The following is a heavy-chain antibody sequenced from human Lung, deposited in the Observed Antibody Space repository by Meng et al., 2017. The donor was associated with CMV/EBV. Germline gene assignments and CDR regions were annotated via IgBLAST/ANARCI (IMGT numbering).Heavy chain of an antibody. D-gene: IGHD3-10*01. CDR2: FSLDTDRI. V-gene: IGHV3-9*01. Sequence: GGSLRLXCTVSPFTFHNYAMHWVRQAPGKGLEWVSGFSLDTDRIDYADSVKGRFTVSIDSAKGSLYLQMNSLRVEDTALYYCTKDLRPGGADVWGKGTTVTVSS. CDR1: PFTFHNYA. J-gene: IGHJ6*04. CDR3: TKDLRPGGADV.